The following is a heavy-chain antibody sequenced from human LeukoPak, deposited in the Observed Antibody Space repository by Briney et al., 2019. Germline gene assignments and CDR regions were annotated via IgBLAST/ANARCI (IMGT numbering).Heavy chain of an antibody. D-gene: IGHD5-18*01. Sequence: GGSLRLSCAASGLTFSSYWMSWVRQAPGKGLEWVANIKQDGSEKYYVDSVKGRFTISRDNAKNSLYLQMNSLRAEDTAVYYCAREGYSYGLDYWGQGTLVTVSS. CDR1: GLTFSSYW. V-gene: IGHV3-7*01. CDR2: IKQDGSEK. J-gene: IGHJ4*02. CDR3: AREGYSYGLDY.